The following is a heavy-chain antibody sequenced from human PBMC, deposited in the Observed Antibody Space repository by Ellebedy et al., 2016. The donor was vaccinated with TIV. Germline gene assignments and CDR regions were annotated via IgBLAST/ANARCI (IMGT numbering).Heavy chain of an antibody. CDR1: GYSISSGYS. CDR3: ARGPVLYNFDAFDI. D-gene: IGHD1-1*01. V-gene: IGHV4-38-2*02. Sequence: SETLSLTCTVSGYSISSGYSWGWIRQPPGKGLEWIGSIYYTGTTYYTPSLKSRVTISINTSKNQFSLKLTSVTAPDTAVYYCARGPVLYNFDAFDIWGQGTVVTVSS. CDR2: IYYTGTT. J-gene: IGHJ3*02.